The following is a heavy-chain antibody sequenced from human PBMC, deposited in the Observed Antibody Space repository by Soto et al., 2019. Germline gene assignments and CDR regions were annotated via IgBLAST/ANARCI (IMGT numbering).Heavy chain of an antibody. CDR3: AREGGGGTIAFDY. Sequence: HVQLQESGPGLVKPSETLSLTCTVSGDSISSYYWTWVRQPPGKGLEWIGYIHHSGSANYNPSLKSPVTMSADASKNQFSLKLNSVAAADTAVYYCAREGGGGTIAFDYWGQGALVTVSS. J-gene: IGHJ4*02. CDR2: IHHSGSA. CDR1: GDSISSYY. D-gene: IGHD2-21*01. V-gene: IGHV4-59*01.